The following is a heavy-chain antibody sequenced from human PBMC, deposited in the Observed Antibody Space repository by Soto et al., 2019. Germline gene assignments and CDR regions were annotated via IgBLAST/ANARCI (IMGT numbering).Heavy chain of an antibody. J-gene: IGHJ4*02. CDR3: ARACSSTSCYDVFDS. V-gene: IGHV4-4*07. CDR2: IYPSGST. D-gene: IGHD2-2*01. CDR1: GGSISSYY. Sequence: SETLSLTCTVSGGSISSYYWGWIRQPAGKGLQWIGRIYPSGSTNYNPSLRSRVTLSVDTSKNQFSLKLSSVTAADTAVYYCARACSSTSCYDVFDSWGQGTLVTVS.